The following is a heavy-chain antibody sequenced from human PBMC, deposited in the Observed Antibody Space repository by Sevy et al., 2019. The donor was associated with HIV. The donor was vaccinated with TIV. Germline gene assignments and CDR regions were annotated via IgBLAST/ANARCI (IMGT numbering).Heavy chain of an antibody. CDR1: GFTFSSYA. Sequence: GGSLRLSCAASGFTFSSYAMSWVRQAPGKGLEWVSAISGSGGSTYYADSVKGRFTISRDNSKNTLYLQMNSLRAEDTAVYYGAKEKVSYYYDSSGYYDYWGQGTLVTVSS. CDR2: ISGSGGST. D-gene: IGHD3-22*01. CDR3: AKEKVSYYYDSSGYYDY. J-gene: IGHJ4*02. V-gene: IGHV3-23*01.